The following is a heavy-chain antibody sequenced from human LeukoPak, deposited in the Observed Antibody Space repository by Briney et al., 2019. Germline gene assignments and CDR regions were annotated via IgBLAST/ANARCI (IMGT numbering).Heavy chain of an antibody. D-gene: IGHD3-10*01. V-gene: IGHV4-30-4*01. Sequence: SSETLSLTCTVSGGSISSGDYYWSWIRQPPGKGLEWIGYIYYSGSTYYNPSLKSRVTISVDTSKNQFSLKLSSVTAADTAVYYCAKGRRKSLWGSGSCFDYWGQGTLVTVSS. CDR2: IYYSGST. CDR3: AKGRRKSLWGSGSCFDY. CDR1: GGSISSGDYY. J-gene: IGHJ4*02.